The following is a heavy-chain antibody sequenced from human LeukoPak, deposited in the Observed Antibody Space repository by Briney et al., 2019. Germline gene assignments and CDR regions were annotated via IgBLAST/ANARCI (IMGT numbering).Heavy chain of an antibody. Sequence: PGGSLRLSCAASGFTFSSYSMNWVRQAPGKRLEWVSSISSSSSYIYYADSVKGRITISRDNAKNSLYLQMNSLRAEDAAVYYCARDQGYCSSTSCYAHYFDYWGQGTLVTVSS. CDR2: ISSSSSYI. CDR3: ARDQGYCSSTSCYAHYFDY. J-gene: IGHJ4*02. CDR1: GFTFSSYS. D-gene: IGHD2-2*01. V-gene: IGHV3-21*01.